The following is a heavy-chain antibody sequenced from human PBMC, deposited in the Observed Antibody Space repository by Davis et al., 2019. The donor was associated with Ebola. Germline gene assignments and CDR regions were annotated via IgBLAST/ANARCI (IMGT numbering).Heavy chain of an antibody. D-gene: IGHD4-11*01. V-gene: IGHV1-69*13. CDR2: IIPIFGTA. CDR1: RYTFTSYG. J-gene: IGHJ6*02. CDR3: ARGPFDYSNYVYYYYGMDV. Sequence: AASVTVSCQASRYTFTSYGISWVRQAPGQGLEWMGGIIPIFGTANHAQKFQGRVTITADESTSTAYMELSSLGSEDTAVYYCARGPFDYSNYVYYYYGMDVWGQGTTVTVSS.